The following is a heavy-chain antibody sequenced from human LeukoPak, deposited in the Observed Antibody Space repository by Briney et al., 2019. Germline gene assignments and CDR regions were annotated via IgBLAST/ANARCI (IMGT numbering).Heavy chain of an antibody. CDR3: AKGGIDYKDLFYYYFYYMDV. CDR2: ISSSSSYI. CDR1: GFTFSSYS. J-gene: IGHJ6*03. D-gene: IGHD4-11*01. Sequence: GGSLRLSCAASGFTFSSYSMNWVRQAPGKGLEWVSSISSSSSYIYYADSVKGRFTISRDLSKNTLFLQMNSLRAEDTAVYYCAKGGIDYKDLFYYYFYYMDVWGKGTTVTVSS. V-gene: IGHV3-21*04.